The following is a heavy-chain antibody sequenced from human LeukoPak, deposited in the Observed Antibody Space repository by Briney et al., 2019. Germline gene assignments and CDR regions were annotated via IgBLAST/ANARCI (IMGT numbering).Heavy chain of an antibody. D-gene: IGHD4-17*01. CDR2: ISSSGSTI. CDR1: GXTFSSYE. Sequence: GGSLRLSWAASGXTFSSYEMNWVRQAPGKGLEWVSYISSSGSTIYYADSVKGRFTISRDNAKNSLYLQMNSLRAEDTSVYYCARDTNGDGWFDPWGQGTLVTVSS. J-gene: IGHJ5*02. V-gene: IGHV3-48*03. CDR3: ARDTNGDGWFDP.